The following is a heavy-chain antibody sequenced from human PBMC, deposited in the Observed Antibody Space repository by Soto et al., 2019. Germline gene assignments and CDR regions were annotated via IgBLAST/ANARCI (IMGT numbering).Heavy chain of an antibody. CDR3: ARIERYTTYEYGDL. D-gene: IGHD1-20*01. Sequence: SGPTLVNPTDTLTLTCTVSGVSLSHIRVGVGWIRQPPGKALEWLAHVFSNDAKSYSPSLKGRLTISRDTFRSQVVLTMTNVDTVDKATYFCARIERYTTYEYGDLWGQGTLVTVSS. CDR1: GVSLSHIRVG. V-gene: IGHV2-26*01. CDR2: VFSNDAK. J-gene: IGHJ4*02.